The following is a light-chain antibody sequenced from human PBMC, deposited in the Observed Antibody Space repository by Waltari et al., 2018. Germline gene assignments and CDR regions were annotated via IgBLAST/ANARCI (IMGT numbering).Light chain of an antibody. CDR2: SNF. CDR3: QSYDSSLRDV. J-gene: IGLJ1*01. CDR1: SPHIGGGYE. Sequence: QSVLTQPPAASAAPGQRVTIPCTGSSPHIGGGYEVHWYQQLPGTAPKLLTYSNFNRPSGVPDRFSGSKSGTSAFLAISGLQAEDEADYYCQSYDSSLRDVFGTGTKVTVL. V-gene: IGLV1-40*01.